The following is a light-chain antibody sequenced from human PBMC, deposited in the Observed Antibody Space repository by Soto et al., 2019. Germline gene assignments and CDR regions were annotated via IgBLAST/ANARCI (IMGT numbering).Light chain of an antibody. V-gene: IGKV1-5*03. CDR1: QSISTW. CDR2: KAS. Sequence: DIPMTQSPSTLSASVGDRVTITCRASQSISTWLAWYQQKPGKAPNLLIYKASSLEGGVPSRFGGSGSGTLFNITISSLHPDDFATYYCQQYNTYPLTFGGGTTVDIK. CDR3: QQYNTYPLT. J-gene: IGKJ4*01.